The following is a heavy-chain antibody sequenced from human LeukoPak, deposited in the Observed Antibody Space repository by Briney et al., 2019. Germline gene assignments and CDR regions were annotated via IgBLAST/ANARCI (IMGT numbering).Heavy chain of an antibody. CDR3: AKGTVVGATEWFDP. Sequence: GGSLRLSCAASGFTFSSYGMHWVRQAPGKGLEWVAFIRYDGSNKYYADSVKGRFTISRDNSKNTLYLQMNSLRAEDTAVYYCAKGTVVGATEWFDPWGQGTLVTVSS. D-gene: IGHD1-26*01. J-gene: IGHJ5*02. V-gene: IGHV3-30*02. CDR1: GFTFSSYG. CDR2: IRYDGSNK.